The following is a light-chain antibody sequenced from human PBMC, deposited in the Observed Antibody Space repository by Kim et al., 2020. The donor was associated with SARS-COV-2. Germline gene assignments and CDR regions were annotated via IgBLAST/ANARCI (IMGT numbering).Light chain of an antibody. CDR3: QQSHDFPYN. J-gene: IGKJ2*01. CDR2: DAS. CDR1: QYVSSS. Sequence: DIQLTQSPSSLSASVGDRVTITCRASQYVSSSLNWYRQKPGKAPRLLIYDASSLQTGVPPRLSGSGSGTYFTLTISSLQPDDFATYFCQQSHDFPYNFGQGTKLEI. V-gene: IGKV1-39*01.